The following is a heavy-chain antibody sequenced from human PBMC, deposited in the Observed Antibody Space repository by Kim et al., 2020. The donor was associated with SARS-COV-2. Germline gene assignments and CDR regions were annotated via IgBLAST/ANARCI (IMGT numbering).Heavy chain of an antibody. CDR3: ARGGNWLTYGMDV. D-gene: IGHD5-12*01. Sequence: SETLSLTCTVSGGSISSYYWSWIRQPPGKGLEWIGYIYYSGSTNYNPSLKSRVNISVDTSKNQLSLKLSSVTAADTAVYYCARGGNWLTYGMDVWGQGTTVTVS. CDR1: GGSISSYY. CDR2: IYYSGST. J-gene: IGHJ6*02. V-gene: IGHV4-59*13.